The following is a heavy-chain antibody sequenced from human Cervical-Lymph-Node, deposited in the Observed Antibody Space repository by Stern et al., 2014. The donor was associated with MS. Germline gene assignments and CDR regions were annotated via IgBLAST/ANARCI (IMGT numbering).Heavy chain of an antibody. CDR1: GFTFTSSA. V-gene: IGHV1-58*01. CDR2: IGVGSGNT. J-gene: IGHJ3*02. D-gene: IGHD3-22*01. Sequence: QMQLVQSGPEVKKPGTSVKVSCKASGFTFTSSAVQWVRQARGQRLEWIGWIGVGSGNTNYAQKFQERVTITRDMSTSTADMELSSLRFEDTAVYYCAAKRDYYDSSGTDAFDIWGQGTMVTVSS. CDR3: AAKRDYYDSSGTDAFDI.